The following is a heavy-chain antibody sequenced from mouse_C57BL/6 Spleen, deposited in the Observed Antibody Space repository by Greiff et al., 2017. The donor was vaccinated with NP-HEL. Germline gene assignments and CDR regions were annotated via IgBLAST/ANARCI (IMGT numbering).Heavy chain of an antibody. CDR3: ARQGNYYGSSHWFAY. CDR1: GFTFSDYY. V-gene: IGHV5-12*01. Sequence: EVKLMESGGGLVQPGGSLKLSCAASGFTFSDYYMYWVRQTPEKRLEWVAYISNGGGSTYYPDTVKGRFTISRDNAKNTLYLQMSRLKSEDTAMDYCARQGNYYGSSHWFAYWGQGTLVTVSA. CDR2: ISNGGGST. J-gene: IGHJ3*01. D-gene: IGHD1-1*01.